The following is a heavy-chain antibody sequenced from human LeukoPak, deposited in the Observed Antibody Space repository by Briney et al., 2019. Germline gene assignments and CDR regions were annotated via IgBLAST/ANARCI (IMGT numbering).Heavy chain of an antibody. J-gene: IGHJ4*02. V-gene: IGHV3-23*01. CDR3: AKGGDTAMFIGDY. Sequence: PGGSLRPSCAASGFTFSSYAMSWVRQAPGKGLEWVSAISASGGGTFYADSVKGRFTISRDNSKNTLYLQMNSLRAEDTAVYYCAKGGDTAMFIGDYWGRGTLVTVLS. D-gene: IGHD5-18*01. CDR1: GFTFSSYA. CDR2: ISASGGGT.